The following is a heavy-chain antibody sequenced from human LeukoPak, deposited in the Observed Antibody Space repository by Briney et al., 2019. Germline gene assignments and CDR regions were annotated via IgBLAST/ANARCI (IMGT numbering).Heavy chain of an antibody. CDR3: ARAPIPYDRSRTDYRFDP. CDR2: IYYSGST. Sequence: SETLSLTCTVSGGSISSYYWSWIRQPPGKGLEWIGYIYYSGSTNYNPSLKSRVTISLDTSKSQFSLKLTSVTAADTAVYYCARAPIPYDRSRTDYRFDPWGQGTLVTVAS. CDR1: GGSISSYY. J-gene: IGHJ5*02. V-gene: IGHV4-59*01. D-gene: IGHD3-16*01.